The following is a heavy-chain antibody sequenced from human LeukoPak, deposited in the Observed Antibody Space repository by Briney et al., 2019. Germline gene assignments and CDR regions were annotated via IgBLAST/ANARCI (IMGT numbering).Heavy chain of an antibody. CDR2: ISGSGGST. Sequence: GGSLRLSCAASGFTFSSCAMSWVRQAPGKGLEWVSAISGSGGSTYYADSVKGRFTISRDNSKNTLYLQMNSLRAEDTAVYYCAKGGYSSSWYPENYYYYGMDVWGQGTTVTVSS. CDR1: GFTFSSCA. CDR3: AKGGYSSSWYPENYYYYGMDV. V-gene: IGHV3-23*01. D-gene: IGHD6-13*01. J-gene: IGHJ6*02.